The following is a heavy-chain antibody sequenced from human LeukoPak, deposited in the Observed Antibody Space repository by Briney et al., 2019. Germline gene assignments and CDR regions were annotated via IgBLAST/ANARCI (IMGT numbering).Heavy chain of an antibody. CDR1: AFTFNTYS. D-gene: IGHD4-23*01. CDR3: ARGDYGGDFRYFDY. V-gene: IGHV3-23*01. CDR2: ISGSGDMT. Sequence: PGVFLRLSCAASAFTFNTYSMAWVRQAPGRGLESVSAISGSGDMTYYADSVKGRITISRDNSKNTLYLQMSSLRAEDTAVYYCARGDYGGDFRYFDYWGQGTLVTVSS. J-gene: IGHJ4*02.